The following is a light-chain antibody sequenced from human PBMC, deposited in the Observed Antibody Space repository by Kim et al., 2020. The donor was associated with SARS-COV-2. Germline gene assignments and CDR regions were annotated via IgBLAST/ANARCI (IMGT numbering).Light chain of an antibody. CDR2: GNS. J-gene: IGLJ2*01. V-gene: IGLV1-40*01. CDR3: QSYDSSLSDVV. CDR1: SPNVGAGYD. Sequence: QGATSSCTGSSPNVGAGYDVHWTPQLPGTAPKPLIYGNSNRPSGVPDRFSGSKSGTSASLAITGLQAEDEADYYCQSYDSSLSDVVFGGGTQLTVL.